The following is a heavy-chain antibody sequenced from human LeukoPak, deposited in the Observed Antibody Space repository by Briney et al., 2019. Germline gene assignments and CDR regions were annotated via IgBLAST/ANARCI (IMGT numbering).Heavy chain of an antibody. D-gene: IGHD3-10*01. CDR2: MNPNSGNT. J-gene: IGHJ4*02. V-gene: IGHV1-8*01. CDR3: ARGHRYYGSGSYVVL. Sequence: GASVKVSCKASGYTFTSYDINRVRQATGQGLEWMGWMNPNSGNTGYAQKFQGRVTMTRNTSISTAYMELSSLRSEDTAVYYCARGHRYYGSGSYVVLWGQGTLVTVSS. CDR1: GYTFTSYD.